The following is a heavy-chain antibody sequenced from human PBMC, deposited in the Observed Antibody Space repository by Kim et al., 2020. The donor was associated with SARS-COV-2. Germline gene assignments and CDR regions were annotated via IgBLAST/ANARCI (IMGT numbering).Heavy chain of an antibody. CDR3: AKDFNWWSGY. Sequence: GGSLRLSCAASGFTFGTSSMIWVRQAPGKGLEWVSVISESGDTTYYADSVKGRFTISRDNSKNTLYLQMSSLRAEDTALYYCAKDFNWWSGYWAQGTLVTVSS. V-gene: IGHV3-23*01. D-gene: IGHD2-15*01. J-gene: IGHJ4*02. CDR2: ISESGDTT. CDR1: GFTFGTSS.